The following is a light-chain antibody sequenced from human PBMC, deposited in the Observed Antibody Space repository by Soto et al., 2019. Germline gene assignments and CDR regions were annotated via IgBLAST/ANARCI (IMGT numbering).Light chain of an antibody. CDR1: QTVSKNY. CDR3: QQYASAPLT. CDR2: GAF. V-gene: IGKV3-20*01. Sequence: EIVLTQSPGTLSLSPGERATLSCRASQTVSKNYLAWFQQNSGQAPRLLIFGAFNRATGIPDRFSGSGTGTDFTLIISRLEPEDFAVYYCQQYASAPLTFGGGTKVDIK. J-gene: IGKJ4*01.